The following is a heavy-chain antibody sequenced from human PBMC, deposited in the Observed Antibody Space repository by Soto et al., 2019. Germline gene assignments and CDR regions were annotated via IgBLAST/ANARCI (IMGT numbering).Heavy chain of an antibody. CDR2: IDPSDSYT. J-gene: IGHJ2*01. D-gene: IGHD3-3*01. Sequence: GESLKISCMGSGYSFTSYWISWVRQMPGKDLEWMGRIDPSDSYTNYSPSFQGHVTISADKSISTAYLQWSSLKASDTAMYYCATHFWSGYSHWYFDLWGRGTLVTVSS. V-gene: IGHV5-10-1*01. CDR1: GYSFTSYW. CDR3: ATHFWSGYSHWYFDL.